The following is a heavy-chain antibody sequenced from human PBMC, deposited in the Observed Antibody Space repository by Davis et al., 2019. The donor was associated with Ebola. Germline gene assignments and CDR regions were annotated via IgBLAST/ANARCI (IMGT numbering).Heavy chain of an antibody. Sequence: LTCAASGFTFSRYGMHWVRPAPGKGLVWVAFIRYDGNNKYYADSVKGRFTISRDTSNNTLYLQMNSLRAEDTAVYYCAKDGRELQHFDYWGQGTLVTVSS. CDR1: GFTFSRYG. V-gene: IGHV3-30*02. CDR3: AKDGRELQHFDY. D-gene: IGHD1-26*01. J-gene: IGHJ4*02. CDR2: IRYDGNNK.